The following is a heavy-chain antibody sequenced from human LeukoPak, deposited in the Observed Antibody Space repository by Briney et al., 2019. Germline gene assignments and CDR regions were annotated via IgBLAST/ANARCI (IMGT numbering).Heavy chain of an antibody. CDR1: GFTFSSFA. V-gene: IGHV3-30-3*01. Sequence: PGGSLRLSCAASGFTFSSFAMHWVRQAPGKGLEWVAVISYDGSNKYYADSVKGRFTISRDNSKNTLYLQMNSLRAEDTAVYYCARPYYYDSSGYDNWGQGTLVTVSS. D-gene: IGHD3-22*01. CDR2: ISYDGSNK. J-gene: IGHJ4*02. CDR3: ARPYYYDSSGYDN.